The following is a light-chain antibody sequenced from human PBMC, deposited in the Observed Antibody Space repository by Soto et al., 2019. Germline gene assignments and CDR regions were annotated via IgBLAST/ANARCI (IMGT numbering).Light chain of an antibody. J-gene: IGLJ1*01. CDR3: SSFTNTITRYA. CDR2: EVS. Sequence: QSVLTQPASVSGSPGQSITISCTGTSSDVGGYNYVSWFQHHPGKAPKLIIYEVSYRPSGVSNRFSGSKSGDTASLTISGLQAGDEADYYCSSFTNTITRYAFGTGTKGTVL. CDR1: SSDVGGYNY. V-gene: IGLV2-14*01.